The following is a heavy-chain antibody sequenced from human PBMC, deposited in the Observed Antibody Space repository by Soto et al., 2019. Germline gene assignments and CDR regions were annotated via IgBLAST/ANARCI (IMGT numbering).Heavy chain of an antibody. J-gene: IGHJ4*02. CDR2: ISAYNGNT. Sequence: QVQLVQSGAEVKKPGASVKVSCKASGYTFTSYGISWVRQAPGRGLEWMGWISAYNGNTNYAQKLQGSVTMTTDTSTSTAYMELRSLRSDDTAVYYCARVPPPTVTTYYCDYWGQGTLVTVSS. CDR3: ARVPPPTVTTYYCDY. D-gene: IGHD4-4*01. CDR1: GYTFTSYG. V-gene: IGHV1-18*01.